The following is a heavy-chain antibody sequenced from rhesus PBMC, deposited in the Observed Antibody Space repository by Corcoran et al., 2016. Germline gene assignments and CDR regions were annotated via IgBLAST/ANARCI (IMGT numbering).Heavy chain of an antibody. D-gene: IGHD2-21*01. CDR2: IRWNSGTI. CDR3: TRDPSGLLLYGLDS. J-gene: IGHJ6*01. CDR1: GFTFDDYA. Sequence: DVQLVESGGCLVKPGGSLRLSCAASGFTFDDYAMSWVRQASGKGLEWVSRIRWNSGTINYAASGQGRFTISRDNAKNSLLLQMDRLRAEDTAVYYCTRDPSGLLLYGLDSWGQGVVVTVSS. V-gene: IGHV3-134*01.